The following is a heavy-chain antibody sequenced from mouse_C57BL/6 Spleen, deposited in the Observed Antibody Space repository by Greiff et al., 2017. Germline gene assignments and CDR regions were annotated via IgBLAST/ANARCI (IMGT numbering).Heavy chain of an antibody. V-gene: IGHV14-1*01. CDR1: GFNIKDYY. CDR2: IDPEDGDT. Sequence: EVQLQQSGAELVRPGASVKLSCTASGFNIKDYYMHWVKQRPEQGLEWIGRIDPEDGDTEYAPKFQGKATMTADTSSNTAYLQLSSLTSEDTAVYYCTTDELGRRYFDYWGQGTTLTVSS. D-gene: IGHD4-1*01. J-gene: IGHJ2*01. CDR3: TTDELGRRYFDY.